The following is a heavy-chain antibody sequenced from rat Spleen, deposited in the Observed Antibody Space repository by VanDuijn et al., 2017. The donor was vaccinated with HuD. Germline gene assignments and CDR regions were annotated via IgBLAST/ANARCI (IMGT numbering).Heavy chain of an antibody. V-gene: IGHV5S23*01. Sequence: EVQLVESGGGLVQPGRSLKLPCAASGLTFSNYVIAWVRQAATKGLEWVASISTGGGNTYSRDSVKGRFTSSRDNAKSTLYLQMDSLRSEDTATYYCARLDYWGQGVMVTVSS. J-gene: IGHJ2*01. CDR3: ARLDY. CDR1: GLTFSNYV. CDR2: ISTGGGNT.